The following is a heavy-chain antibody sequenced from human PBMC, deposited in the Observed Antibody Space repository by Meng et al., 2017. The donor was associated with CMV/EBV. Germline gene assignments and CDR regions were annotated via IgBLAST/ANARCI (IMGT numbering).Heavy chain of an antibody. V-gene: IGHV1-2*02. CDR2: INPNSGGT. CDR1: GYTFTGYY. Sequence: ASVKVSCKASGYTFTGYYMHWVRQAPGQGLEWMGWINPNSGGTNYAQKFQGRVTMTRDTSISTAHMELSRLRSDDTAVYYCARVLGLRLTGGFDYWGQGTLVTVSS. CDR3: ARVLGLRLTGGFDY. J-gene: IGHJ4*02. D-gene: IGHD3-9*01.